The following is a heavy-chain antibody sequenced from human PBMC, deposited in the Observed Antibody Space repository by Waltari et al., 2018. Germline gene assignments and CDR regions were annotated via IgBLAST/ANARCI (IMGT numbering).Heavy chain of an antibody. CDR3: ARDPMVLLWFGELLD. V-gene: IGHV1-2*06. D-gene: IGHD3-10*01. CDR2: INPNSGGT. CDR1: GYTFTGYY. Sequence: QVQLVQSGAEVKKPGASVKVSCKASGYTFTGYYMHWVRQAPGQGLEWMGRINPNSGGTNYAQKFQGRVTMTRDTSISTAYMELSRLRSDDTAMYYCARDPMVLLWFGELLDWGQGTLVTVSS. J-gene: IGHJ4*02.